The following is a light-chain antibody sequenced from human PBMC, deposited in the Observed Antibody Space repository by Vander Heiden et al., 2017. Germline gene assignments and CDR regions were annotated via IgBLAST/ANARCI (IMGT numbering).Light chain of an antibody. J-gene: IGKJ4*01. CDR1: ESISIY. CDR3: QRSYSTPPLT. CDR2: AAS. Sequence: DIQMTQSPSSLSASVGDRVTITCRASESISIYLYWYQQKPGKAPKLLIYAASSLQSGVPSRFSGSGSGTDFTLTISSLQPEDFATYYCQRSYSTPPLTFGGGTKVEIK. V-gene: IGKV1-39*01.